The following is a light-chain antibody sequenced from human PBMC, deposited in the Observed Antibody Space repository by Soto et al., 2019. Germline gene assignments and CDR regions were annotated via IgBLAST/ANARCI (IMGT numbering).Light chain of an antibody. J-gene: IGKJ1*01. CDR2: AAS. CDR1: QSISSY. CDR3: QQSYSTPWT. V-gene: IGKV1-39*01. Sequence: DIQMTQSPSSLSASVGDRVTITCRASQSISSYLNWYQQKPGKAPKXLIYAASSLQSGVPSRFSGSGSGTDLTITISSLQPEDFATDYCQQSYSTPWTFGQGTKVDIK.